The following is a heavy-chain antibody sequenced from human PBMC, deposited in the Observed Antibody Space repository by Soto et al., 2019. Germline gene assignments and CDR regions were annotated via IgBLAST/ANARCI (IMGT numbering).Heavy chain of an antibody. V-gene: IGHV1-18*01. J-gene: IGHJ6*02. Sequence: QVQLEQSGTEVKKPGASVKATCKASGYTFYSYGITWVRQAPGHGLEWMVWISPYNDNTNYDQKFQGRVTMTTDTSTSTAYLELRSLRSDDTARYYCARLPTRGYNTHYSYAMDVWGQGTTVTGSS. D-gene: IGHD3-22*01. CDR1: GYTFYSYG. CDR2: ISPYNDNT. CDR3: ARLPTRGYNTHYSYAMDV.